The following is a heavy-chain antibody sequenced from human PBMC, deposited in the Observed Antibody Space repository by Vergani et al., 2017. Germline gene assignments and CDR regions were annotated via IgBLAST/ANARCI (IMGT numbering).Heavy chain of an antibody. CDR1: GYTFSNYY. V-gene: IGHV1-46*03. CDR3: ARGDCGILTCYRY. J-gene: IGHJ4*02. Sequence: QVQVVQSGAEVKKSGASVKVSCKTSGYTFSNYYMHWVRQAPGRGLEWMGIINPSGGHTNYAQKFQGRVTMTRDTSTSTVYMELSSLRSEDTAIYYCARGDCGILTCYRYWGQGTLVTVSA. CDR2: INPSGGHT. D-gene: IGHD3-9*01.